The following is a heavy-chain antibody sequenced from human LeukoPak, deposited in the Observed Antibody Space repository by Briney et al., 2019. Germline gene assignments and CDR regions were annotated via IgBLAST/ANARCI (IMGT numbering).Heavy chain of an antibody. V-gene: IGHV3-23*01. CDR3: AKDADYSNYNDY. CDR2: ISGSAGST. D-gene: IGHD4-11*01. J-gene: IGHJ4*02. CDR1: GFTFSSYA. Sequence: PGGSLRLSCAASGFTFSSYALTWVRQAPGKGLEWVSTISGSAGSTYYADSVKGLFTISRDNSRNTLYLQMNSLRAEDTAVYYCAKDADYSNYNDYWGQGTLVTVSS.